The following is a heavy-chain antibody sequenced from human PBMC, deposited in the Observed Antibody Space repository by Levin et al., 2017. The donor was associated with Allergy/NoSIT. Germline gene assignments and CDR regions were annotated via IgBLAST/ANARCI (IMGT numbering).Heavy chain of an antibody. J-gene: IGHJ4*02. D-gene: IGHD4-17*01. Sequence: LRLSCTVSGGSISSGDYFWSWIRQPPGKGLEYIGYIYNTGSTYYNPSLKSRLTMSVDTSTNQFSLKLNSVTAADTAVYYCARHFERGSSPGRSVTFDYWGQGILVTVSS. CDR1: GGSISSGDYF. CDR2: IYNTGST. CDR3: ARHFERGSSPGRSVTFDY. V-gene: IGHV4-30-4*01.